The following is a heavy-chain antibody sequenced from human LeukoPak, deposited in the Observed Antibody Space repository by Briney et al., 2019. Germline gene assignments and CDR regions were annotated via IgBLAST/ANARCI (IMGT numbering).Heavy chain of an antibody. Sequence: SGGSLRLSCAVSGFTFSRYWMSWVRQAPGKGLEWVSVIYKNAITYHADTVKGRFTISRDNAKNMLYLQMSSLRADDTAVYYCARSLRVRGVPDYMDVWGKGTTVIITS. CDR1: GFTFSRYW. V-gene: IGHV3-53*01. D-gene: IGHD3-10*01. CDR3: ARSLRVRGVPDYMDV. CDR2: IYKNAIT. J-gene: IGHJ6*03.